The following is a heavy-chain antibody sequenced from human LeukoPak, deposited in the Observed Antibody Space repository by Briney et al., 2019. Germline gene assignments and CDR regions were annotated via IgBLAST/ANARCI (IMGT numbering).Heavy chain of an antibody. Sequence: SETLSLTCTVSGGSISSSNYYWGWIRQPPGKGLEWIGSIHYSGSTHYSPSLKSRVTISVDTSKNQFSLKLTSVTAADTAVYYCARQWIQPWLSWFDLWGQGTLVTVSS. D-gene: IGHD5-18*01. J-gene: IGHJ5*02. CDR3: ARQWIQPWLSWFDL. CDR2: IHYSGST. CDR1: GGSISSSNYY. V-gene: IGHV4-39*01.